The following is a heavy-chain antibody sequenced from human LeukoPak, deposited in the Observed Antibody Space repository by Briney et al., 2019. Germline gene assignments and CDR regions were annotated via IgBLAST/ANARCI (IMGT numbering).Heavy chain of an antibody. Sequence: VKPSETLSLTCTVSGGSISTNVYYWGWIRQPPGRGLEWTGDIYYSGSISYNPSLKSRVTISVDTSKNQFSLKLGSVTAADTAVYYCARDYRGSGNIAGYYYYMDVWGKGTTVTVSS. V-gene: IGHV4-39*07. CDR3: ARDYRGSGNIAGYYYYMDV. CDR1: GGSISTNVYY. J-gene: IGHJ6*03. CDR2: IYYSGSI. D-gene: IGHD3-10*01.